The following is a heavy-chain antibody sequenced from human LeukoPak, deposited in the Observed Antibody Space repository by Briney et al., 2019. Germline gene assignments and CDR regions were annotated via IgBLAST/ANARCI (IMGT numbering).Heavy chain of an antibody. V-gene: IGHV4-61*02. CDR1: GGSITSGIYY. D-gene: IGHD6-13*01. CDR2: LYTDGST. CDR3: ARHRGGMGSSWSFDY. Sequence: SETLSLTCTVSGGSITSGIYYWGWIRQPAGKGLEWIGRLYTDGSTRYNPALKSRVTMSADTSKNQFSLKLSSVTAADTAVYYCARHRGGMGSSWSFDYWGQGTLVTVSS. J-gene: IGHJ4*02.